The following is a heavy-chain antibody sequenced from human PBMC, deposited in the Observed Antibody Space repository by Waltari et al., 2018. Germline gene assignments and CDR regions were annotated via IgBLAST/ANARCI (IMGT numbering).Heavy chain of an antibody. CDR3: AKRGGSLLPREDY. Sequence: EVQLLESGGGLVQPGGSLSLSCAVSGFTFSSYAMSWARQAPGKGLEWVSAISGSGGSTYYADSVKGRFTISRDNSKNTLYLQMNSLRAEDTAVYYCAKRGGSLLPREDYWGQGTLVTVSS. D-gene: IGHD1-26*01. V-gene: IGHV3-23*01. CDR2: ISGSGGST. J-gene: IGHJ4*02. CDR1: GFTFSSYA.